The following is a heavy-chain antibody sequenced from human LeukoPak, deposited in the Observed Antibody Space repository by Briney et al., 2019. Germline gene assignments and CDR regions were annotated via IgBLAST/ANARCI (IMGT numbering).Heavy chain of an antibody. J-gene: IGHJ4*02. D-gene: IGHD3-16*01. Sequence: GGSLRLSCAVSGFTFSNDWMSWVRQAPGQGLERVANIKHDGSEKSYADSVRGRFTISRDNAENSLYLQMNSLRAEDTAVYYCARDRKGGNFDYWGQGTLVTVSS. CDR3: ARDRKGGNFDY. CDR1: GFTFSNDW. CDR2: IKHDGSEK. V-gene: IGHV3-7*01.